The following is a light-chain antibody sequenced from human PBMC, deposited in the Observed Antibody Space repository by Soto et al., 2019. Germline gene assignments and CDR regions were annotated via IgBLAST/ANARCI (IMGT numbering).Light chain of an antibody. Sequence: EIVLTQSPATLSLSPGQRATLSCRASQSVSTYLAWYQQKPGQAPRLVIYDASKRATGIPARFSGSGSGTDFTLTISSLEPEDFAVYYCQQRSNWGLTFGGGTKVQIK. CDR2: DAS. CDR3: QQRSNWGLT. J-gene: IGKJ4*01. V-gene: IGKV3-11*01. CDR1: QSVSTY.